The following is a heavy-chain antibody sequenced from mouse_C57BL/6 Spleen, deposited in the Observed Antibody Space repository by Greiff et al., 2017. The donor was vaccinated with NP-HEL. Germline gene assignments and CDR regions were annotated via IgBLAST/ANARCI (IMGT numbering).Heavy chain of an antibody. V-gene: IGHV1-26*01. CDR3: ARSAYYSNPWFAY. CDR2: INPNNGGT. D-gene: IGHD2-5*01. CDR1: GYTFTDYY. J-gene: IGHJ3*01. Sequence: VQLQQSGPELVKPGASVKISCKASGYTFTDYYMNWVKQSHGKSLEWIGDINPNNGGTSYNQKFKGKATLTVDKSSSTAYMGLRSLTSEDSAVYYCARSAYYSNPWFAYWGQGTLVTVSA.